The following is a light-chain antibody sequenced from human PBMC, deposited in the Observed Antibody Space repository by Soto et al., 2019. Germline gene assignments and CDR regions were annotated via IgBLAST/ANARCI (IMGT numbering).Light chain of an antibody. CDR1: QSVSSY. CDR2: DAS. CDR3: QQRSNWPPLFT. V-gene: IGKV3-11*01. J-gene: IGKJ3*01. Sequence: PGERATLSCRASQSVSSYLAWYQQKPGQAPRLLIYDASNSATGIPARFSGSGSGTDFTLTISSLEPEDFAVYYCQQRSNWPPLFTFGPGTKVDIK.